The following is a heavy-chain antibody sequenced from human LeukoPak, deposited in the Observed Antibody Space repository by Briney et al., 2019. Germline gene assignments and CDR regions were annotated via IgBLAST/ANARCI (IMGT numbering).Heavy chain of an antibody. Sequence: PSETLSLTCTVSGGSISRSSYYWGWIRQPPGKGLEWIGSIYYSGNTYYNPSLKSRVTISVDTSRNRFSLRLSSVAAADTALYYCARARYDLWCRTAGAYYMDVWGKGTTVTVSS. J-gene: IGHJ6*03. CDR1: GGSISRSSYY. D-gene: IGHD2-8*01. CDR2: IYYSGNT. V-gene: IGHV4-39*07. CDR3: ARARYDLWCRTAGAYYMDV.